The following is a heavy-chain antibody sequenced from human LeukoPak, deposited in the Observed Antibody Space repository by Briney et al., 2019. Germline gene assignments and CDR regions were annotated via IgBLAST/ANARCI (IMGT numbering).Heavy chain of an antibody. CDR1: GYTFTNYG. CDR3: ARVIVGATSGDY. D-gene: IGHD1-26*01. J-gene: IGHJ4*02. CDR2: IIVYNGNT. V-gene: IGHV1-18*01. Sequence: ASVKVSXKASGYTFTNYGVSWVRQAPGQGLEWMGWIIVYNGNTNHAQKLQGRVTMTTDTSTSTAYLELRSLRSDDTAVYYCARVIVGATSGDYWGQGTLVTVSS.